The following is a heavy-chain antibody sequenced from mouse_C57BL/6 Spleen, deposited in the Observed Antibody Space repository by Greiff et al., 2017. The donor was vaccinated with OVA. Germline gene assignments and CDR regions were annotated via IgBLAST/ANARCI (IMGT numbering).Heavy chain of an antibody. J-gene: IGHJ2*01. CDR2: IYPGDGDT. CDR1: GYAFSSYW. V-gene: IGHV1-80*01. Sequence: VKLMESGAELVKPGASVKISCKASGYAFSSYWMNWVKQRPGKGLEWIGQIYPGDGDTNYNGKFKGKATLTADKSSSTAYMQLSSLTSEDSAVYFCARTGAGTANFDYWGQGTTLTVSS. D-gene: IGHD3-3*01. CDR3: ARTGAGTANFDY.